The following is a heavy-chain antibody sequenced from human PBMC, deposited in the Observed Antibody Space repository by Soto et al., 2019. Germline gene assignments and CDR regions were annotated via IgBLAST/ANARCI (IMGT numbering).Heavy chain of an antibody. CDR3: NTYPAFWGGHTPL. CDR2: VKSKADGGTA. D-gene: IGHD3-3*01. V-gene: IGHV3-15*07. J-gene: IGHJ4*02. CDR1: GFSITNTW. Sequence: EVQLVESGGGLVQPGGSLRLSCAASGFSITNTWMHWVRQAPGKGLEWVGRVKSKADGGTADYAAPVKGRFTVSRDDSKNTQYLQTNSLKMEHTAVYYCNTYPAFWGGHTPLWGQGTLVTVSS.